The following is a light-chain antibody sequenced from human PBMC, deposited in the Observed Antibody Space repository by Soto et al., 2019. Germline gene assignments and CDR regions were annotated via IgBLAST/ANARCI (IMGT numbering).Light chain of an antibody. J-gene: IGKJ1*01. CDR2: KAS. CDR3: QQYNSYPWT. V-gene: IGKV1-5*03. Sequence: IQMTQSPSTLSASVGDRVTFTCRASQSINIWLAWYQQKPGKAPKLLIYKASTLEVGVPSRFSGSGSGTEFSLTTSTMQPSDFATYYCQQYNSYPWTFGQGTKV. CDR1: QSINIW.